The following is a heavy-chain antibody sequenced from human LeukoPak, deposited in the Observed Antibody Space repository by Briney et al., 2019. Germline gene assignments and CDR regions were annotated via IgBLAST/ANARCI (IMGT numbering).Heavy chain of an antibody. CDR1: GYTLTELS. Sequence: VASVKVSCKVSGYTLTELSMHWVRQAPGKGLEWMGGFDPEDGETIYAQKFQGRVTMTEDTSTDTAYMELSSLRSEDTAVYYCARDYYDSSGYYMVYFDYWGQGTLVTVSS. D-gene: IGHD3-22*01. CDR2: FDPEDGET. CDR3: ARDYYDSSGYYMVYFDY. J-gene: IGHJ4*02. V-gene: IGHV1-24*01.